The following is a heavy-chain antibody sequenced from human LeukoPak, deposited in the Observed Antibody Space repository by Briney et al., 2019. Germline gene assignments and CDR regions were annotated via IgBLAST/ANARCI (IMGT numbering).Heavy chain of an antibody. CDR2: ISGDGGST. V-gene: IGHV3-43*02. Sequence: GGSLRLSCAASGFTFDDYAMHWVRQAPGKGLEWVPLISGDGGSTYYADSVKGRFTISRDNSKNSLYLQMNSLRTEDTALYYCAKDMRLRYFDWLDYYYYYGMDVWGQGTTVTVSS. D-gene: IGHD3-9*01. J-gene: IGHJ6*02. CDR3: AKDMRLRYFDWLDYYYYYGMDV. CDR1: GFTFDDYA.